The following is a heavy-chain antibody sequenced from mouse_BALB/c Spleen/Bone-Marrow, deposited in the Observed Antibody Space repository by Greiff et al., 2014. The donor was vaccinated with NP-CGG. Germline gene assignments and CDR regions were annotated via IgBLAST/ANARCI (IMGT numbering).Heavy chain of an antibody. CDR2: IYPGDGDT. V-gene: IGHV1-80*01. Sequence: LVESGAELVRPGSSVKISCKASGYAFSSYWMNWVKQRPGQGLEWIGQIYPGDGDTNYNGKFKGKATMTEDKSSSTAYMQLSRLSSEDTAVYFCAREYYDSRYYFDYWGQGTTLTVSS. J-gene: IGHJ2*01. CDR3: AREYYDSRYYFDY. D-gene: IGHD1-1*01. CDR1: GYAFSSYW.